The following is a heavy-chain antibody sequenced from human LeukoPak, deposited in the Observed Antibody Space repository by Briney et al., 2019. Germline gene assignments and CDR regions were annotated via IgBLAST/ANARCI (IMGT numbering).Heavy chain of an antibody. D-gene: IGHD2-15*01. CDR2: IYYSGST. CDR1: GGSISSYY. J-gene: IGHJ4*02. CDR3: AREVVAATIDY. V-gene: IGHV4-59*01. Sequence: SETLSLTCTVSGGSISSYYWSWIRQPPGKGLEWIGYIYYSGSTNYNPSLKSRVTISVDTSKNQFSLKLSSVTAADTAVYYCAREVVAATIDYWGQGTLVSASS.